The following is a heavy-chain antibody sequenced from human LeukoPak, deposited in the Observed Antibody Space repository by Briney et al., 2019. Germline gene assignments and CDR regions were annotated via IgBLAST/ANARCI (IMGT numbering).Heavy chain of an antibody. CDR2: INPNSGGT. Sequence: ASVKVSCKASGYTFTGYYMHWVRQAPGQGLEWMGWINPNSGGTNYAQKFQGRVTMTRDTSTSTAYMELSRLRSDDTAVYYCARGDSSGYYYVWFDYWGQGTLVTVSS. CDR3: ARGDSSGYYYVWFDY. V-gene: IGHV1-2*02. D-gene: IGHD3-22*01. J-gene: IGHJ4*02. CDR1: GYTFTGYY.